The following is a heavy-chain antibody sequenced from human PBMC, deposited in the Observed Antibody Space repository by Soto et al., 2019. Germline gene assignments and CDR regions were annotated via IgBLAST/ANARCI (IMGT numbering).Heavy chain of an antibody. J-gene: IGHJ4*02. Sequence: SETLSLTCAVYGGSFSGYYWSWIRQPPGKGLEWIGEINHSGSTNYNPSLKSRVTISVDTSKNQFSLKLSSVTAADTAVYYCARGEGAGTVVVAATYYDYWGQGTLVTVSS. V-gene: IGHV4-34*01. CDR1: GGSFSGYY. CDR3: ARGEGAGTVVVAATYYDY. CDR2: INHSGST. D-gene: IGHD2-15*01.